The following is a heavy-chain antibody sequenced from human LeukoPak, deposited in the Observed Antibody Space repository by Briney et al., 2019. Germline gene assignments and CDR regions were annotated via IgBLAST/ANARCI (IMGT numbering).Heavy chain of an antibody. V-gene: IGHV1-2*02. Sequence: ASVKVSCKASGYTFTGYHIHWVRQAPGQGLEWMGWINPNSGGTNYAQKFQGRVTMTRDTSISTAYMEVSRLRSDDTAVYYCAREGSGWYGNFDYWGQGTLVTVSS. D-gene: IGHD6-19*01. CDR1: GYTFTGYH. CDR2: INPNSGGT. CDR3: AREGSGWYGNFDY. J-gene: IGHJ4*02.